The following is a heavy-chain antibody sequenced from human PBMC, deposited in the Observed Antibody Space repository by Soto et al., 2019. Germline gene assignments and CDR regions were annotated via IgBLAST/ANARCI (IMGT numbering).Heavy chain of an antibody. CDR3: ARGEPAAPLPYYYYYMDV. CDR2: INSDGSST. V-gene: IGHV3-74*01. CDR1: GFTFSSYW. Sequence: EVQLVESGGGLVQPGGSLRLSCAASGFTFSSYWMHWVRQAPGKGLVWVSRINSDGSSTSYADSVKGRFTISRDNAKNTLYLQMNSLRAEDTAVYYGARGEPAAPLPYYYYYMDVWGKGTTVTVSS. J-gene: IGHJ6*03. D-gene: IGHD2-2*01.